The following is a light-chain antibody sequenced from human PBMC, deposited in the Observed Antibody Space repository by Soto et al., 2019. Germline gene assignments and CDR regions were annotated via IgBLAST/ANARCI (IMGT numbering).Light chain of an antibody. CDR1: SSDVGGYNF. J-gene: IGLJ3*02. CDR3: CSYAGTYTLWV. Sequence: ALTQPRSVSGSPGQSVTISCTGTSSDVGGYNFVSWYQQYPGKAPKLIIYDVSKWPSGVPDRFSGSKSGNTASLTISGLQADDEADYYCCSYAGTYTLWVFGGGTQLTVL. CDR2: DVS. V-gene: IGLV2-11*01.